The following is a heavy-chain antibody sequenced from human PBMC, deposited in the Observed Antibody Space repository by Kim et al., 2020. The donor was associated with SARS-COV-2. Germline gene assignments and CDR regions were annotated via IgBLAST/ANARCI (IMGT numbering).Heavy chain of an antibody. J-gene: IGHJ5*01. D-gene: IGHD5-12*01. Sequence: GGSLRLSCAASGFTFSGYSMNWVRQAPGKGLEWISYISSSSNTIYYAASVRGRFTISRDNAKRSLYLQVNSLRDEDTAVYYCARDPKSHRDGYNYASGWFDSWGHGTLVTVSS. V-gene: IGHV3-48*02. CDR1: GFTFSGYS. CDR2: ISSSSNTI. CDR3: ARDPKSHRDGYNYASGWFDS.